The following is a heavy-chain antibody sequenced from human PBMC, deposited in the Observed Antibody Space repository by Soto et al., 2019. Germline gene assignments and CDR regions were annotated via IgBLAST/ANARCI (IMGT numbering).Heavy chain of an antibody. CDR1: GYSFAGYW. CDR3: ARDQIEQWPYYYYYYGMDV. D-gene: IGHD6-19*01. CDR2: IDPSDSQT. Sequence: GESLKISCKGSGYSFAGYWITWVRQKPGKGLEWMGRIDPSDSQTYYSPSFRGHVTISVTKSITTVFLQWSSLRASDTAMYYCARDQIEQWPYYYYYYGMDVWGQGTTVTVSS. V-gene: IGHV5-10-1*01. J-gene: IGHJ6*02.